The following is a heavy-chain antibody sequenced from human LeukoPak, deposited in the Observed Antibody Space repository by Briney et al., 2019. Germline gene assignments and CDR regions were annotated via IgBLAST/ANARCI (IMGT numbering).Heavy chain of an antibody. Sequence: GGSLRLSCAVSPFIFSRYSINWVRQAPGKGLEWVSSITPSGYTFYADSVRGRFTISRDNAKNSLFFQMNSLRAEDTAVYYCARIGAAVRRLGGVEGQLDADYWGQGTLVTVSS. CDR3: ARIGAAVRRLGGVEGQLDADY. J-gene: IGHJ4*02. CDR2: ITPSGYT. D-gene: IGHD6-13*01. CDR1: PFIFSRYS. V-gene: IGHV3-21*01.